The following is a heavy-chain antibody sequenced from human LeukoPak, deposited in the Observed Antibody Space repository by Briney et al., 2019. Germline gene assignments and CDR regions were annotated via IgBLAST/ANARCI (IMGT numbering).Heavy chain of an antibody. D-gene: IGHD3-10*01. CDR1: GFTFSTYY. CDR3: ARGDSVLFGKSRFDD. Sequence: GGSLRLSCEASGFTFSTYYMNWVRQAPGKGLEWVANIKHAGSEKYYVDPVKGRFTISRDNAKKSLYLQMNSLRAEDTAVYYCARGDSVLFGKSRFDDWGQGTLVTVSS. J-gene: IGHJ4*02. V-gene: IGHV3-7*04. CDR2: IKHAGSEK.